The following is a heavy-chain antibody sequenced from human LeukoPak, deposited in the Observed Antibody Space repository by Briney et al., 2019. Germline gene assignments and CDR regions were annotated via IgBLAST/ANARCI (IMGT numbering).Heavy chain of an antibody. CDR2: IYHSGST. CDR1: GYSISSGYY. CDR3: ARGVGELGTNAFDI. D-gene: IGHD3-16*01. J-gene: IGHJ3*02. Sequence: PSETLSLTCTVSGYSISSGYYWGWIRQPPGKGLEWIGSIYHSGSTYYNPSLKSRVTISVDTSKNQFSLKLSSVTAADTAVYYCARGVGELGTNAFDIWGQGTMVTVSS. V-gene: IGHV4-38-2*02.